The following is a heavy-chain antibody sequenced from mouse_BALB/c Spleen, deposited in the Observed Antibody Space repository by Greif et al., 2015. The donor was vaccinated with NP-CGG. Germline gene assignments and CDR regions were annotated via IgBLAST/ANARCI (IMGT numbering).Heavy chain of an antibody. CDR1: GYTFTAYY. CDR2: IYPGNVNT. J-gene: IGHJ4*01. V-gene: IGHV1S56*01. CDR3: VRDAMDY. Sequence: VQGVESGPELVKPGASVRISCKASGYTFTAYYIHWVKQRPGQGLEWIGWIYPGNVNTKYNEKFKGKATPTADKSSSTVDMQLSSLTSEDSAVYFCVRDAMDYWGQGSSVTVSS.